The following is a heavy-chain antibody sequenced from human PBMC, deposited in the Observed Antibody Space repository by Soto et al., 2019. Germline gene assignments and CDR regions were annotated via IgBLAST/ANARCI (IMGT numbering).Heavy chain of an antibody. CDR1: GFTFSSYA. Sequence: GGSLRLSCAASGFTFSSYAMSWVRQAPGKGLEWVSAISGSGGSTYYADSVKGRFTISRDNSKNTLYLQMNSLRAEDTAVYYCAKDSDIFPYEGYSYGPRDFDYWGQGTLVTVSS. CDR2: ISGSGGST. CDR3: AKDSDIFPYEGYSYGPRDFDY. D-gene: IGHD5-18*01. J-gene: IGHJ4*02. V-gene: IGHV3-23*01.